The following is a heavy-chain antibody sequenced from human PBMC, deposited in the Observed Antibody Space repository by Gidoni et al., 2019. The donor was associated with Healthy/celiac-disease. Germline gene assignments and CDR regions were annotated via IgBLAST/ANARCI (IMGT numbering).Heavy chain of an antibody. V-gene: IGHV3-21*01. CDR3: ARDLNRGRWELLRTNWFDP. D-gene: IGHD1-26*01. CDR2: ISSSSSYI. J-gene: IGHJ5*02. CDR1: GFTFSRYS. Sequence: EVQLVESGGGLVKPGGSLRLSCAASGFTFSRYSMNWVRQAPGKGLEWVSSISSSSSYIYYADSVKGRFTISRDNAKNSLYLQMNSLRAEDTAVYYCARDLNRGRWELLRTNWFDPWGQGTLVTVSS.